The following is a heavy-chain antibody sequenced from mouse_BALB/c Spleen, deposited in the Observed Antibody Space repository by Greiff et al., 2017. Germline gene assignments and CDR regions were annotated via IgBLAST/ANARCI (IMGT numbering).Heavy chain of an antibody. J-gene: IGHJ2*01. CDR2: ISYDGSN. CDR3: AREAGYYDY. D-gene: IGHD2-3*01. CDR1: GYSITSGYY. Sequence: EVQLVESGPGLVKPSQSLSLTCSVTGYSITSGYYWNWIRQFPGNKLEWMGYISYDGSNNYNPSLKNRISITRDTSKNQFFLKLNSVTTEDTATYYCAREAGYYDYWGQGTTLTVSS. V-gene: IGHV3-6*02.